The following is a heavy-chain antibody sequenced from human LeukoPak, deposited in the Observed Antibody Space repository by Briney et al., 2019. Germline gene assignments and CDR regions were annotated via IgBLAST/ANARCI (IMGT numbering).Heavy chain of an antibody. V-gene: IGHV4-34*01. CDR1: GGSFSGYY. CDR2: INHSGST. Sequence: PSETLSLTCAVYGGSFSGYYWSWIRQPPGKGLEWIGEINHSGSTNYNPSLKSRVTISVDTSKNQFSLKLSSVTAADTAEYYCARGRQQWLPRGGYFDYWGQGTLVTVSS. J-gene: IGHJ4*02. CDR3: ARGRQQWLPRGGYFDY. D-gene: IGHD6-19*01.